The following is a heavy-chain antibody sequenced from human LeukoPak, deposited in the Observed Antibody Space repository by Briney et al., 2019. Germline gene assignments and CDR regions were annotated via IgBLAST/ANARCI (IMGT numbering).Heavy chain of an antibody. CDR1: GFTFSSYS. V-gene: IGHV3-21*01. CDR3: ARKLYDFWSAPGDY. Sequence: GGTLRLSCAASGFTFSSYSMNWVRQAPGKGLEWVSSISSSSSYIYYADSVKGRFTISRDNAKNSLYLQMNSLRAEDTAVYYCARKLYDFWSAPGDYWGQGTLVTASS. J-gene: IGHJ4*02. CDR2: ISSSSSYI. D-gene: IGHD3-3*01.